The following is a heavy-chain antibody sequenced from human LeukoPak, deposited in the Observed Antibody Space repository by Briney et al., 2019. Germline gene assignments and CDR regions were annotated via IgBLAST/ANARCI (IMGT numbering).Heavy chain of an antibody. D-gene: IGHD4-17*01. V-gene: IGHV1-18*01. CDR1: GYTFTSYP. CDR3: VRGYDYGDYVGDFDC. J-gene: IGHJ4*02. CDR2: ITTYNGNT. Sequence: ASVKVSCKTSGYTFTSYPLTWVRQAPGQGLEWMGWITTYNGNTNYAQKLQGRVTITTDTSTSTAYMDLRGLRSDDTAVYFCVRGYDYGDYVGDFDCWGQGALVTVSS.